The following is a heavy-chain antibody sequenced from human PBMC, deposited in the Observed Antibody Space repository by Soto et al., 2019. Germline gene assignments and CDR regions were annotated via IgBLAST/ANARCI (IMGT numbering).Heavy chain of an antibody. CDR3: ARSAGYCTDTSCEKGWFDS. CDR2: ISSSSAYK. Sequence: VQLVESGGGLVKPGGSLRLSCEGSGFMFSSYNMNWVRQAPGRGLEWVSFISSSSAYKYYEDAVKGRFTISRDNVKNSVYLQMNSLRAEDAGLYYCARSAGYCTDTSCEKGWFDSWGQGTWVTVSS. CDR1: GFMFSSYN. J-gene: IGHJ5*01. V-gene: IGHV3-21*01. D-gene: IGHD2-8*02.